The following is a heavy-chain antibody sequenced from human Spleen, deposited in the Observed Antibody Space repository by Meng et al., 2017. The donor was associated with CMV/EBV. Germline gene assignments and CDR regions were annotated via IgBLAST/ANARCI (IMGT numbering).Heavy chain of an antibody. Sequence: SETLSLTCTVSGGSISSYYWSCIRQPPGKGLEWIGYYSGSTNYNPSLKSRVTISVDNSKSQFSLKLNSVTAADTAIYYCAKDTYNSGWYANWGQGILVTVSS. CDR3: AKDTYNSGWYAN. CDR1: GGSISSYY. V-gene: IGHV4-59*12. CDR2: YSGST. J-gene: IGHJ4*02. D-gene: IGHD6-19*01.